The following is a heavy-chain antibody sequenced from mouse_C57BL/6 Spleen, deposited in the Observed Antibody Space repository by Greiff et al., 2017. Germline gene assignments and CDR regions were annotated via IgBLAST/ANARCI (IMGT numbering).Heavy chain of an antibody. D-gene: IGHD1-1*01. V-gene: IGHV5-9*01. CDR3: ARQVITTVPPYWYFDV. Sequence: EVMLVESGGGLVKPGGSLKLSCAASGFTFSSYTMSWVRQTPEKRLEWVATISGGGGNTYYPASVQGRFTISSDNAKNSLYLQMSSLGSEDTALYYCARQVITTVPPYWYFDVGGTGTTVTVSS. CDR1: GFTFSSYT. CDR2: ISGGGGNT. J-gene: IGHJ1*03.